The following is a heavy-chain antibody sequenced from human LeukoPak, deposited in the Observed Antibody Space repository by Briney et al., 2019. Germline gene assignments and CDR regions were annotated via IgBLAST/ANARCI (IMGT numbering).Heavy chain of an antibody. D-gene: IGHD6-13*01. V-gene: IGHV4-59*01. Sequence: SETLSLTCTVSGGSISSYYWSWIRQPPGKGLGWIGYIYYSGSTNYNPSLKSRVTISVDTSKNQFSLKLSSVTAADTAVYYCASHSSSWYAQLDYWGRGTLVTVSS. J-gene: IGHJ4*02. CDR2: IYYSGST. CDR3: ASHSSSWYAQLDY. CDR1: GGSISSYY.